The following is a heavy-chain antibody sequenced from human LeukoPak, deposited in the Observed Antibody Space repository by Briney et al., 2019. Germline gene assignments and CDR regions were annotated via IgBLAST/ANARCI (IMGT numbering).Heavy chain of an antibody. CDR1: GGSISSYY. J-gene: IGHJ6*03. Sequence: SETLSLTCTVSGGSISSYYWSWIRQPPGKGLDGIGRIYTSGSTNYNPSLKSRVTMSVDTSKNQFSLKLSSVTAADTAVYYCARQPTSYYYYYMDVWGKGTTVTISS. V-gene: IGHV4-4*07. CDR3: ARQPTSYYYYYMDV. CDR2: IYTSGST.